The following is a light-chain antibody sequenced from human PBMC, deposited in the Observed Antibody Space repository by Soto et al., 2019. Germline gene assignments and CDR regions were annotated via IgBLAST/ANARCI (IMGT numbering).Light chain of an antibody. V-gene: IGKV1-5*03. CDR2: KAS. J-gene: IGKJ4*01. CDR3: QQYKSYPLT. CDR1: QSISSW. Sequence: DIQMTQSPSTLSASVGDRVTITCRASQSISSWLAWYQQKPGKAPNLLIYKASTLESGVPSRFIGSGSGTEFTLTISSVQPDDFATYYCQQYKSYPLTFGGGTKVDIK.